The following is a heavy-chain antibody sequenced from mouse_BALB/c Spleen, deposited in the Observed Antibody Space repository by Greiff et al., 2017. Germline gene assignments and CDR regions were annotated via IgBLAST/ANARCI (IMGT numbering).Heavy chain of an antibody. CDR3: ARGGLGRAMDY. D-gene: IGHD3-3*01. V-gene: IGHV5-4*02. CDR1: GFTFSDYY. CDR2: ISDGGSYT. Sequence: EVKLVESGGGLVKPGGSLKLSCAASGFTFSDYYMYWVRQTPEKRLEWVATISDGGSYTYYPDSVKGRFTISRDNAKNNLYLQMSSLKSEDTAMYYCARGGLGRAMDYWGQGTSVTVSS. J-gene: IGHJ4*01.